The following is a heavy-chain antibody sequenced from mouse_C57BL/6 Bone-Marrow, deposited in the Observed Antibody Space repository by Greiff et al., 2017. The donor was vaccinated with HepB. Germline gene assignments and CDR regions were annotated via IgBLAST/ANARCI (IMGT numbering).Heavy chain of an antibody. CDR2: IYPSDSET. D-gene: IGHD1-1*01. CDR3: ARSGYYGSSYAWFAY. V-gene: IGHV1-61*01. CDR1: GYTFTSYW. J-gene: IGHJ3*01. Sequence: QVQLQQPGAELVRPGSSVKLSCKASGYTFTSYWMDWVKQRPGQGLEWIGNIYPSDSETHYNQKFKDKATLTVDKSSSTAYMQLSSLTSEDSEVYYCARSGYYGSSYAWFAYWGQGTLVTVSA.